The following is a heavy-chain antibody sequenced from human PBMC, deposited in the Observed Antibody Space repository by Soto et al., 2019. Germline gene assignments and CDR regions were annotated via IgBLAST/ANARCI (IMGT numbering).Heavy chain of an antibody. J-gene: IGHJ5*02. D-gene: IGHD3-10*01. Sequence: QITLKESGPTLVKPTQTLTLTCTFSGFSLSTSGVGVGWIRQPPGKALEWLALIYWDDHKRYSPSLKSRPTTTTDTPKNQLVLTMTNMDPVDTATYYCAHHLVTLLWFGESRAVGFHPWGQRTLVTVSS. V-gene: IGHV2-5*02. CDR2: IYWDDHK. CDR3: AHHLVTLLWFGESRAVGFHP. CDR1: GFSLSTSGVG.